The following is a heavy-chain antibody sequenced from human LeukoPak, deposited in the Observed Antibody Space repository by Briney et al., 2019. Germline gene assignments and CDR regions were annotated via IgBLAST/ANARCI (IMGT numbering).Heavy chain of an antibody. D-gene: IGHD6-13*01. CDR3: AREGAAAGYFDY. Sequence: GGSLRLSCAASGFTFNTYMNWVRQAPGKGLEWVSYVSSSSSIIYYADSVKGRFTISRDNAKNSLYLQMNSLRAEDTAVYYCAREGAAAGYFDYWGQGTLVTVSS. CDR1: GFTFNTY. CDR2: VSSSSSII. V-gene: IGHV3-21*05. J-gene: IGHJ4*02.